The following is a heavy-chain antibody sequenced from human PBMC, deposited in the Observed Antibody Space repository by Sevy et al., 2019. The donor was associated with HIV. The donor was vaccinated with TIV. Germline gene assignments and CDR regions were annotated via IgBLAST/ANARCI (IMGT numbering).Heavy chain of an antibody. CDR3: AKDRDSSSWYGGDYFDC. Sequence: GGSLRLSCAASGFIFSNYAMSWVRQAPGKGLEWVSAISGSGVSTYYADSVKGRFTISRDNSKNNLYLQMNSLRAEDTAIYYCAKDRDSSSWYGGDYFDCWGQGSLVTVSS. CDR2: ISGSGVST. J-gene: IGHJ4*02. CDR1: GFIFSNYA. V-gene: IGHV3-23*01. D-gene: IGHD6-13*01.